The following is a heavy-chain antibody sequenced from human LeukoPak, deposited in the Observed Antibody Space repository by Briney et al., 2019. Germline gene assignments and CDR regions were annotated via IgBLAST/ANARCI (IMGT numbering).Heavy chain of an antibody. V-gene: IGHV3-7*01. J-gene: IGHJ5*02. CDR2: IKQDGSEK. D-gene: IGHD5-12*01. Sequence: PGGSLRLSCAASGFTFSSYWMSWVRQAPGKGLEWVANIKQDGSEKYYVDSVKGRFTISRDNAKNSLYLQMNSLRAEDTAVHYCARGGRIVATIGSGWFDPWGQGTLVTVSS. CDR3: ARGGRIVATIGSGWFDP. CDR1: GFTFSSYW.